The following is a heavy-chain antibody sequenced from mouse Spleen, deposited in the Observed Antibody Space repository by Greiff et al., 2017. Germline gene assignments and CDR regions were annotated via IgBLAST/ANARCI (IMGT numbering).Heavy chain of an antibody. Sequence: DVKLQESGAELVKPGASVKLSCTASGFNIKDTYMHWVKQRPEQGLEWIGRIDPANGNTKYDPKFQGKATITADTSSNTAYLQLSSLTSEDTAVYYCASLLRLGYFDVWGAGTTVTVSS. V-gene: IGHV14-3*02. CDR2: IDPANGNT. CDR3: ASLLRLGYFDV. D-gene: IGHD1-2*01. J-gene: IGHJ1*01. CDR1: GFNIKDTY.